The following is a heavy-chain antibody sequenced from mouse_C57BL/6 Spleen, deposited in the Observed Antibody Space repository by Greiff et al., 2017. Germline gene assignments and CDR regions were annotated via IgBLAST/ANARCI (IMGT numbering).Heavy chain of an antibody. V-gene: IGHV1-61*01. CDR3: ARGAPVVV. D-gene: IGHD3-1*01. CDR2: IYPSDSET. J-gene: IGHJ1*03. Sequence: QVHVKQPGAELVRPGSSVKLSCKASGYTFTSYWMDWVKQRPGQGLEWIGNIYPSDSETHYNQKFKDKATLTVDKSSSTAYMQLSSLTSEDSAVYYCARGAPVVVWGTGTTVTVSS. CDR1: GYTFTSYW.